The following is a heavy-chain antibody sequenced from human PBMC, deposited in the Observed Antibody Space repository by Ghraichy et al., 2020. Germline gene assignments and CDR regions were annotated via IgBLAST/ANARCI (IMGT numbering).Heavy chain of an antibody. CDR2: IYSNDDK. CDR1: GFSISDAKMG. Sequence: SGPTLVKPTGTLTLTCTVSGFSISDAKMGVSWIRQPPGKALEWLAHIYSNDDKSYSTSLKSRLTISKDTSKSQVVLTMTNMDPVETGTYYCARTPDPTGHYGMDVWGQGTTVTVSS. CDR3: ARTPDPTGHYGMDV. V-gene: IGHV2-26*01. J-gene: IGHJ6*02. D-gene: IGHD1-14*01.